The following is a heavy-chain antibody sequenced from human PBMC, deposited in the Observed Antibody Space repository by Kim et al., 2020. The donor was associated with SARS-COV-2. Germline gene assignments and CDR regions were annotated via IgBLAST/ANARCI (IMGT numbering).Heavy chain of an antibody. CDR3: ARAPLYSGMDV. J-gene: IGHJ6*02. Sequence: APSVKGRFTLSEDNAKNSLYLQMISLRAEDTAVYYCARAPLYSGMDVWGQGTTVTVSS. V-gene: IGHV3-21*01.